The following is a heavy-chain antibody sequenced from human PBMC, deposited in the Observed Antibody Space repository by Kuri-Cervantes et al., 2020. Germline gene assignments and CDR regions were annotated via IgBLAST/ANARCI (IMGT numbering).Heavy chain of an antibody. V-gene: IGHV5-51*01. CDR3: ATLGYCSGGSCGDFDY. J-gene: IGHJ4*02. CDR1: GYSFTSYW. D-gene: IGHD2-15*01. Sequence: GESLKISCKGSGYSFTSYWIGWVRQMPGKGLEWMGIIYPGDSDTRYSPSFQGQVTISADKSISIAYLQWSSLKASDTAMYYCATLGYCSGGSCGDFDYWGQGTLVTVSS. CDR2: IYPGDSDT.